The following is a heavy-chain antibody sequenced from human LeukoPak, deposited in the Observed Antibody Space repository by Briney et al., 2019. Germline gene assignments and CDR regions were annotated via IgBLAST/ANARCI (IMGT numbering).Heavy chain of an antibody. CDR1: GGSISSYY. CDR2: IYYSGST. D-gene: IGHD2-15*01. Sequence: SETLSLTCTVSGGSISSYYWSWIRLPPGKGLEWIGYIYYSGSTNYNPSLKSRVTISVDTSKNQFSLKLSSVTAADTAVYYCARGGLESGGASYWGQGTLVTVSS. V-gene: IGHV4-59*01. J-gene: IGHJ4*02. CDR3: ARGGLESGGASY.